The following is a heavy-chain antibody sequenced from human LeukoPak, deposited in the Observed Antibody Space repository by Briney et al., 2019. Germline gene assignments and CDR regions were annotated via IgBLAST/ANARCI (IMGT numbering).Heavy chain of an antibody. CDR1: GGSFSGYY. CDR2: INHSGST. D-gene: IGHD4-23*01. CDR3: ARDPRRWVTPNAFDI. V-gene: IGHV4-34*01. J-gene: IGHJ3*02. Sequence: SETLSLTCAVYGGSFSGYYWSWIRQPPGKGLEWIGEINHSGSTNYNPSLKSRVTISVDTSKNQFSLKLSSVTAADTAVYYCARDPRRWVTPNAFDIWGQGTMVTVSS.